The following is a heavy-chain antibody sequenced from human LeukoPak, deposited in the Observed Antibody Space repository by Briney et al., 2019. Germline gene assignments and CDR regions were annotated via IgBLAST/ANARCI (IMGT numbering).Heavy chain of an antibody. Sequence: LVKVSCKASGGTFSSYAISWVRQAPGQGLEWMGRIIPIFGIANYAQKFQGRVTITADKSTSTAYMELSSLRSEDTAVYYCASTDSSGLPTNDYWGQGTLVTVSS. D-gene: IGHD3-22*01. V-gene: IGHV1-69*04. CDR1: GGTFSSYA. CDR2: IIPIFGIA. CDR3: ASTDSSGLPTNDY. J-gene: IGHJ4*02.